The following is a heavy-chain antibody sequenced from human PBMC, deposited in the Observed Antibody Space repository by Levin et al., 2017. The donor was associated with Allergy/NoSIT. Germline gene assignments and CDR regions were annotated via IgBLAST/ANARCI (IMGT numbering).Heavy chain of an antibody. D-gene: IGHD3-9*01. CDR2: ISLSSGSI. CDR1: GFTFSNYR. V-gene: IGHV3-48*01. J-gene: IGHJ4*02. CDR3: ARVGDYYDIDH. Sequence: GGSLRLSCAASGFTFSNYRMNWVRQAPGKGLEWISYISLSSGSIFYADSVKGRFTISRDNAKNSLYLQMNGLRAEDTAIYYCARVGDYYDIDHWGQGTLVTVSS.